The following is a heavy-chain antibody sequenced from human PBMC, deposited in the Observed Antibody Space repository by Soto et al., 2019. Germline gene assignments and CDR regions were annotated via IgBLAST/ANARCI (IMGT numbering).Heavy chain of an antibody. CDR3: ARGGGGYSGYGDY. Sequence: QVQLGQSVAEEKKPGASVKVSCKASGYTFTSYAMHWVRQAPGQRLEWMGWINAGNGNTKYSQKFQGRVTITRDTSASTAYMELSSPRSEDTAVYYCARGGGGYSGYGDYWGQGTLVTVSS. V-gene: IGHV1-3*05. J-gene: IGHJ4*02. CDR2: INAGNGNT. CDR1: GYTFTSYA. D-gene: IGHD5-12*01.